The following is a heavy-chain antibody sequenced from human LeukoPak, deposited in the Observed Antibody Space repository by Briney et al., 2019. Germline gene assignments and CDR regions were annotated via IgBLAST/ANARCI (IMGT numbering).Heavy chain of an antibody. Sequence: TSETLSLTCTVSGGSISSSSYYWGWIRQPPGKGLERIGSIYYSGSTYYNPSLKSRVTISVDTSKNQFSLKLSSVTAADTAVYYCARRGYYYDSSGYSRNYYFDYWGQGTLVTVSS. D-gene: IGHD3-22*01. J-gene: IGHJ4*02. CDR2: IYYSGST. CDR1: GGSISSSSYY. V-gene: IGHV4-39*01. CDR3: ARRGYYYDSSGYSRNYYFDY.